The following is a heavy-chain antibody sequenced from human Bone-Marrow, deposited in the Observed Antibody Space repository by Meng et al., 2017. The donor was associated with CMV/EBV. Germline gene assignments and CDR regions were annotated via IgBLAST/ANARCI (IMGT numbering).Heavy chain of an antibody. D-gene: IGHD5-24*01. CDR1: GYTFTSYD. Sequence: ASVKVSCKASGYTFTSYDINWVRQATGQGLEWMGWMNPNSGNTGYAQKLQGRVTMTIDTPTSTAYMELRSLRSDDTAVYFCARDRDGYNGQDFWGRGTLVTVSS. CDR3: ARDRDGYNGQDF. J-gene: IGHJ4*02. V-gene: IGHV1-8*01. CDR2: MNPNSGNT.